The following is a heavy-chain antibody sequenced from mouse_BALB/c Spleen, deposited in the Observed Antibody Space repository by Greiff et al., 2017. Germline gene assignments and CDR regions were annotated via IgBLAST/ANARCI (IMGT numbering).Heavy chain of an antibody. J-gene: IGHJ3*01. V-gene: IGHV1-9*01. D-gene: IGHD1-1*01. CDR1: GYTFSSYW. CDR3: ARRDYYGSSYVGWFAY. Sequence: VQLQQSGAELMKPGASVKISCKATGYTFSSYWIEWVKQRPGHGLEWIGEILPGSGSTNYNEKFKGKATFTADTSSNTAYMQLSSLTSEDSAVYYCARRDYYGSSYVGWFAYWGQGTLVTVSA. CDR2: ILPGSGST.